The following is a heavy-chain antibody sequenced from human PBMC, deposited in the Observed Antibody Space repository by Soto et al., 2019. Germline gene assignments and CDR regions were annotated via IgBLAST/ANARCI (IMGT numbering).Heavy chain of an antibody. V-gene: IGHV4-30-4*01. J-gene: IGHJ6*02. CDR3: ARTYYDILTGYPLSGMDV. Sequence: SETLSLTCTVSGGSISSGDYYWSWIRQPPGKGLEWIGYIYYSGSTYYNPSLKSRVTISVDTSKNQFSLKLSSVTAADTAVYYCARTYYDILTGYPLSGMDVWGQGTTVTVSS. D-gene: IGHD3-9*01. CDR2: IYYSGST. CDR1: GGSISSGDYY.